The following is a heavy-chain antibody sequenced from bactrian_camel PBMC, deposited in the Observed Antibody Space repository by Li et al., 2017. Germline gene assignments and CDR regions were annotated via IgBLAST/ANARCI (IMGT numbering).Heavy chain of an antibody. CDR1: GSIDNNAC. Sequence: QVQLVESGGGTVQAGGSLTLSCAVSGSIDNNACMAWFRQAPGKEREGVAATISAGTTYYADSVKGRFTISQDNAKNTVYLQMNSLKPEDTAKYACAADPYMTCIPPDVPRFDFLGQGTQVTVS. CDR2: TISAGTT. J-gene: IGHJ4*01. V-gene: IGHV3S53*01. D-gene: IGHD3*01.